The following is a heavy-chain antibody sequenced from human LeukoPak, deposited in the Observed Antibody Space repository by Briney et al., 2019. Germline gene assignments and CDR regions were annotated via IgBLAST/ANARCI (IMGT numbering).Heavy chain of an antibody. CDR2: ISYDGSNK. CDR1: GFTLSSYA. Sequence: GGSLRLSCAASGFTLSSYAMHWVRQAPGKGLEWVAVISYDGSNKYYADSVKGRFTISRDNSKNTLYLQMNSLRAEDTAVYYCARVEHYDYVDYWGQGTLVTVSS. J-gene: IGHJ4*02. D-gene: IGHD1/OR15-1a*01. CDR3: ARVEHYDYVDY. V-gene: IGHV3-30-3*01.